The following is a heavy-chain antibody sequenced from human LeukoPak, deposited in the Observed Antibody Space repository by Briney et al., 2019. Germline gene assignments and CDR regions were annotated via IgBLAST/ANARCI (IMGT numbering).Heavy chain of an antibody. V-gene: IGHV1-18*01. CDR2: ISAYNGNT. CDR1: GYTFTSYS. Sequence: ASVKVSCKASGYTFTSYSISWVRQAPGQGLEWMGWISAYNGNTNYAQKLQGRVTMTTDTSTSTAHMELRSLRSDDTAVYYCARGYRSSTSCTSAAYWGQGTLVTVSS. J-gene: IGHJ4*02. D-gene: IGHD2-2*01. CDR3: ARGYRSSTSCTSAAY.